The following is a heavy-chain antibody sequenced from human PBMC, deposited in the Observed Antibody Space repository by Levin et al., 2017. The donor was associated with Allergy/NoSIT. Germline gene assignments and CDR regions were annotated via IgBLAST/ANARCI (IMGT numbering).Heavy chain of an antibody. V-gene: IGHV3-23*01. CDR3: AKDLVGITLIVVPLTAFDI. J-gene: IGHJ3*02. CDR2: ISGDGGTA. D-gene: IGHD3-22*01. Sequence: PGGSLRLSCAGSGFTFNNYAMNWVRQAPGKGLEWVSSISGDGGTAYYADSVKGRFTISRDNSKNTLYLQMDSLRAEDTAVYFCAKDLVGITLIVVPLTAFDIWGQGTVVTVSS. CDR1: GFTFNNYA.